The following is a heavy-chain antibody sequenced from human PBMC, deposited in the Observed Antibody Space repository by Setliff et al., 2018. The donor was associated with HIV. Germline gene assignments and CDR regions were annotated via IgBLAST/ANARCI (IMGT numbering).Heavy chain of an antibody. D-gene: IGHD3-10*01. CDR3: ARDPFLWEVTPP. CDR2: INPNSGGT. J-gene: IGHJ5*02. CDR1: GYTFTNYY. V-gene: IGHV1-2*02. Sequence: ASVKVSCKASGYTFTNYYLHWVRQAPGQGLEWMGWINPNSGGTNYAQKFQGRVTMTRDTSISTAYMELSWLRYDDTAIYYCARDPFLWEVTPPWGQGTLVTVSS.